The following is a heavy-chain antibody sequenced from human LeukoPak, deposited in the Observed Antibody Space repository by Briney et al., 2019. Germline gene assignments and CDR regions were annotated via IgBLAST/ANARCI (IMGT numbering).Heavy chain of an antibody. CDR1: GGSISSGSYY. CDR2: IYTSGST. CDR3: ARKRVVKSVDY. V-gene: IGHV4-61*02. J-gene: IGHJ4*02. D-gene: IGHD2-15*01. Sequence: SETLSLTCTVSGGSISSGSYYWSWIRQPAGKGLEWIGRIYTSGSTNYNPSLKSRVTISVDTSKNQFSLKLSSVTAADTAVYYCARKRVVKSVDYWGQGTLVTVSS.